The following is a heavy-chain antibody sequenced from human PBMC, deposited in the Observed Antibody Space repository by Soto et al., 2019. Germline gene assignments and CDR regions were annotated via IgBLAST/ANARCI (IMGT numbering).Heavy chain of an antibody. CDR2: ISYTGASM. CDR1: GFTFTTYS. V-gene: IGHV3-21*01. CDR3: ARGTVGYYGMDV. J-gene: IGHJ6*02. D-gene: IGHD1-26*01. Sequence: LRLSCAASGFTFTTYSMNWVRQAPGKGLEWVSSISYTGASMFYADSVKGRFTISRDNAKNSLYLQVTSLRAEDTAVYYCARGTVGYYGMDVWGQGTTVTVSS.